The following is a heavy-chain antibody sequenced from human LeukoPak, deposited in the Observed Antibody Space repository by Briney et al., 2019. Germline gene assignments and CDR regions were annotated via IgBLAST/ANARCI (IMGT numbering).Heavy chain of an antibody. CDR1: GFTLSGSS. CDR3: TVSYASSSPGGY. Sequence: GGSLRLSCAASGFTLSGSSVHWVRQACEKGLEWVGRIRSKARNYAISYAASVKGRFTVSRDDSKNTAYLQMNSLETEDTALYYCTVSYASSSPGGYWGQGTLVTVSS. CDR2: IRSKARNYAI. J-gene: IGHJ4*02. V-gene: IGHV3-73*01. D-gene: IGHD6-6*01.